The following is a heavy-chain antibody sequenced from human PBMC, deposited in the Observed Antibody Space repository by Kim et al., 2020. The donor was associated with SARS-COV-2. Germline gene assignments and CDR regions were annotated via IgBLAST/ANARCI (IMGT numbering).Heavy chain of an antibody. J-gene: IGHJ4*02. CDR3: ARQMRQWLVAPNAVDY. CDR1: GGSISSSSYY. Sequence: SETLSLTCTVSGGSISSSSYYWGWIRQPPGKGLEWIGSIYYSGSTYYNPSLKSRVTISVDTSKNQFSLKLSSVTAADTAVYYCARQMRQWLVAPNAVDYWGQGTLVTVSS. V-gene: IGHV4-39*01. D-gene: IGHD6-19*01. CDR2: IYYSGST.